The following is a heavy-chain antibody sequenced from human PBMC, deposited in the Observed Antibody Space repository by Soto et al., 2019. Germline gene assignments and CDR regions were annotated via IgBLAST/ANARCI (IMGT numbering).Heavy chain of an antibody. V-gene: IGHV3-64D*06. CDR1: GFTFSIYA. Sequence: HPGGSLRLSCSASGFTFSIYAMHWVRQAPGKVLEYVSSISTNGGSTHYADSVKGRFTISRDNSKNTQYLQMSSLRADDTAVYYCVKGEYYYDSSGYYPFDYWGQGT. D-gene: IGHD3-22*01. CDR2: ISTNGGST. J-gene: IGHJ4*02. CDR3: VKGEYYYDSSGYYPFDY.